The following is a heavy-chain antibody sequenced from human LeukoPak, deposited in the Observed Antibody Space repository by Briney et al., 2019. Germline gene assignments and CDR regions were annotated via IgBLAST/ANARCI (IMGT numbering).Heavy chain of an antibody. CDR3: AKDEGRPEY. CDR1: GFTLSSYS. V-gene: IGHV3-48*02. CDR2: ISRSGENV. J-gene: IGHJ4*02. Sequence: PGGSLRLSCVVSGFTLSSYSMNWVRQPPGKGLECVAHISRSGENVQYADSVKGRFTISRDITKNSLYLQMNCLRDEDTAVYYCAKDEGRPEYWGQGTLVTVSS.